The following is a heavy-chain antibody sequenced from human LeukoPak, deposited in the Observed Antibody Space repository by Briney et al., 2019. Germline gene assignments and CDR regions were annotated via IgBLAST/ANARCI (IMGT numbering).Heavy chain of an antibody. CDR2: IHYSGTP. CDR3: ANLIYDSRGYYFDS. J-gene: IGHJ4*02. CDR1: GGSISSYY. Sequence: TLSLTCTVSGGSISSYYWSWIRQPPGKGLEWIGYIHYSGTPNYNPSLKSRVTISVDTSKNQFSLKLSSVTAADTAVYYCANLIYDSRGYYFDSWGQGTLVTVSS. D-gene: IGHD3-22*01. V-gene: IGHV4-59*08.